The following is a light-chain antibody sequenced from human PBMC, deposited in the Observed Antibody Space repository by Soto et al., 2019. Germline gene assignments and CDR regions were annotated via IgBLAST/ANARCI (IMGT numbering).Light chain of an antibody. Sequence: EIVLTQSPATLSLSPGERATLSCRASQSVSSFLAWYQQKPGQAPRLLISDASNRATGIPARFSGSGSGTDFTLTIGSLEPEDFAVYYCLQYGSSPATFGQGTKLEIK. CDR2: DAS. CDR3: LQYGSSPAT. CDR1: QSVSSF. J-gene: IGKJ2*01. V-gene: IGKV3-11*01.